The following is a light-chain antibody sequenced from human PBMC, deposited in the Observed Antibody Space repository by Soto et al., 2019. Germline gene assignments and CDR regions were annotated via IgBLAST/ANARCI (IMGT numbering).Light chain of an antibody. J-gene: IGLJ2*01. Sequence: QSALTQPASVSGSPGQSITISCTGTSSDVGGYNYVSWYQQHPGKAPKLMIYDVSNRPSGVSNRFSGSKSGNTASLTISGLQAKDEADYYCSSYTSSSTGVFGGGTKLPVL. CDR2: DVS. CDR1: SSDVGGYNY. V-gene: IGLV2-14*01. CDR3: SSYTSSSTGV.